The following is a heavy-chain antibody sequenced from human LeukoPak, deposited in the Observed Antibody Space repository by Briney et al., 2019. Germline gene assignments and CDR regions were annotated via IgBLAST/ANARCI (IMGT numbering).Heavy chain of an antibody. V-gene: IGHV4-59*03. J-gene: IGHJ5*02. CDR2: VFYSGST. CDR1: RGSITNYY. D-gene: IGHD2-2*01. CDR3: AGAPAASPTWFDP. Sequence: PSEILSLTCTISRGSITNYYWSWIRQPPGKGLAWIGYVFYSGSTNCNPSLKSRVTISLDTSRNQFSLKLSSVTAADTAVYYCAGAPAASPTWFDPWGQGTLVTVSS.